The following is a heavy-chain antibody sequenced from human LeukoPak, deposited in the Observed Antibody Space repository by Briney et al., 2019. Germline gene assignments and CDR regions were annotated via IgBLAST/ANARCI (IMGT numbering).Heavy chain of an antibody. V-gene: IGHV1-2*02. CDR2: INPNHGDT. J-gene: IGHJ4*02. CDR3: ARSPHIDY. Sequence: ASVKVSCKASGYTFTGYYMHWVRQAPGRGLEWMGWINPNHGDTNYAQKFQDRVSMTRDTSISTAYMHLSRLRSADTAVYYCARSPHIDYWGQGTLLTVSS. CDR1: GYTFTGYY.